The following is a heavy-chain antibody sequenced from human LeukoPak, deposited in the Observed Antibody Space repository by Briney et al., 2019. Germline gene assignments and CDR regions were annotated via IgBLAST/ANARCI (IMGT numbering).Heavy chain of an antibody. V-gene: IGHV2-5*02. D-gene: IGHD4-17*01. CDR3: VHDTVQYAFGV. J-gene: IGHJ3*01. CDR2: IYWDDEN. CDR1: GFSLSTTGVG. Sequence: SGPTLVKPTQTLRLTCAFSGFSLSTTGVGVGWIRQPPGKALEWLALIYWDDENRYSPSLKSRLTITKDTSKNQVVLTMTNMDPVDIATYYCVHDTVQYAFGVWGQGTMVTVSS.